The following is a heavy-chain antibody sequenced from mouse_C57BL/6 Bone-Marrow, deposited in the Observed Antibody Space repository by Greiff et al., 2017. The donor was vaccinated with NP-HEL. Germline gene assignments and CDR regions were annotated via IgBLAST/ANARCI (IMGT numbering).Heavy chain of an antibody. CDR2: ISSGGDYI. V-gene: IGHV5-9-1*02. D-gene: IGHD2-5*01. CDR1: GFTFSSYA. J-gene: IGHJ3*01. Sequence: EVKLVESGEGLVKPGGSLKLSCAASGFTFSSYAMSWVRQTPEKRLEWVAYISSGGDYIYYADTVKGRFTISRDNARNTLYLQMSKLKTEDTAMYYCTRDVYSNKECAYWGQGTLVTVSA. CDR3: TRDVYSNKECAY.